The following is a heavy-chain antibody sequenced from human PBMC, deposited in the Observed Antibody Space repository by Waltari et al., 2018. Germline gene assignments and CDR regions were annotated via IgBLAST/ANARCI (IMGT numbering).Heavy chain of an antibody. CDR2: INHSAST. J-gene: IGHJ4*02. Sequence: QVQLQQWGAGLLKPSETLSLTCAVYGGSFSSSYWSWSRQPQGMGLAWFGEINHSASTNYNPSLQSRVTISVDTAKNQFSLKLSAVTAADTAVYYCARGQWLVRFDYWGQGTLVTVSS. CDR1: GGSFSSSY. CDR3: ARGQWLVRFDY. V-gene: IGHV4-34*01. D-gene: IGHD6-19*01.